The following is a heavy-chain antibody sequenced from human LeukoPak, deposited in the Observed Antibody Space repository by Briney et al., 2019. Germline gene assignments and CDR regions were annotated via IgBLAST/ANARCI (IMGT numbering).Heavy chain of an antibody. Sequence: PSETLSLTCTVSGGSVSSSSYQWGWIRQSPGKGLEWIGNIYYSGNTYYKPSLKSRVSLFVDMSNNQFSLKLRFVTAADTAVYYCARTTYYYDSSGYPLPPDHWGQGILVTVSS. D-gene: IGHD3-22*01. V-gene: IGHV4-39*01. CDR2: IYYSGNT. CDR3: ARTTYYYDSSGYPLPPDH. CDR1: GGSVSSSSYQ. J-gene: IGHJ4*02.